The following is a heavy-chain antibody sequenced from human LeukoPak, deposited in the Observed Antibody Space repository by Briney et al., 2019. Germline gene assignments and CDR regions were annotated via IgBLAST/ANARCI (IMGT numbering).Heavy chain of an antibody. CDR3: GRQGDYYDSSGYYPFFDY. D-gene: IGHD3-22*01. CDR1: GFTFSSYG. CDR2: IWYDGSNK. Sequence: GGSLRLSCAASGFTFSSYGMHWVRQAPGKGLEWVAVIWYDGSNKYYADSVKGRFTISRDNSKNTLYLQMNSLRAEDTAVYYCGRQGDYYDSSGYYPFFDYWGQGTLVTVSS. V-gene: IGHV3-33*01. J-gene: IGHJ4*02.